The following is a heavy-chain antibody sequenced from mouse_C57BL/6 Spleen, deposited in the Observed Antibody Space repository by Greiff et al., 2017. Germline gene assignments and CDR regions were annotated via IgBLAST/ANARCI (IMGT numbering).Heavy chain of an antibody. Sequence: VQLQQSGGGLVKPGGSLKLSCAASGFTFSSYAMSWVRQTPEKRLEWVATISDGGSYTYYPDNVKGRFTISRDNAKNNLYLQMSHLKSEDTSMYYCARDRVGCAMDYWGQGTSVTVSS. D-gene: IGHD3-3*01. V-gene: IGHV5-4*01. CDR3: ARDRVGCAMDY. CDR2: ISDGGSYT. CDR1: GFTFSSYA. J-gene: IGHJ4*01.